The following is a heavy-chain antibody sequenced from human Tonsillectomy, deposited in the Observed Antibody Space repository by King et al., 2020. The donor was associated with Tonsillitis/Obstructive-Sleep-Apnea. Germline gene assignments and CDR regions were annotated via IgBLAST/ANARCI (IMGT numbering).Heavy chain of an antibody. J-gene: IGHJ6*02. CDR2: IDPSDSYT. Sequence: QLVQSGAEVKEPGEPLRISCKGSGYSFTNYWINWVRQMPGKGLEWMGRIDPSDSYTSYSPSFQGHVTISADKSISTAYLQWSSLKASDTAMYYCARRRDIATYAMDVWGQGTTVTVSS. CDR3: ARRRDIATYAMDV. V-gene: IGHV5-10-1*01. CDR1: GYSFTNYW. D-gene: IGHD5-12*01.